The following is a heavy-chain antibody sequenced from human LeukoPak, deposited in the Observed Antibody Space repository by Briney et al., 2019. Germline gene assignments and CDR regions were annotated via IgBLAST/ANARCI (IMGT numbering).Heavy chain of an antibody. D-gene: IGHD5-24*01. J-gene: IGHJ4*02. Sequence: SETLSLTCSVSGGAISRGDYYWSWIRQPPGKGLEWIGYIYYTGSTYYNPSLKSRVIISADMSKNQFSLKLSSVTAADTALYYCARATGRDGHRNLDYWGQGTLVTVSS. V-gene: IGHV4-30-4*01. CDR3: ARATGRDGHRNLDY. CDR1: GGAISRGDYY. CDR2: IYYTGST.